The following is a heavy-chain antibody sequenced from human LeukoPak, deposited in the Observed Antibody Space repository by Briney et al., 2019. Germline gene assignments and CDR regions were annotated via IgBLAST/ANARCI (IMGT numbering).Heavy chain of an antibody. Sequence: PGGSLRLSCAASGFTFSSYGMHWVRQAPGKGLEWVAVISYDGSNKYYADSVKGRFTISRDNSKNTLYLQMNSLRAEDTAVYYCAKDVSVCSGGSCYSRRYMDVWGQGTTVIASS. J-gene: IGHJ6*02. V-gene: IGHV3-30*18. CDR1: GFTFSSYG. CDR2: ISYDGSNK. CDR3: AKDVSVCSGGSCYSRRYMDV. D-gene: IGHD2-15*01.